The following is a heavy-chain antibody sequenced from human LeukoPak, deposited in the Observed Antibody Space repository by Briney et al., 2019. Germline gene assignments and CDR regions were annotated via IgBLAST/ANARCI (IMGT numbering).Heavy chain of an antibody. Sequence: GGSLRLSCAASGFTFSPYSMNWVRQAPGKGLEWVSYITSGSSTIYYADSVKGRFTISRDNVKNSLYLQMNSLKASDTAMYYCARRRDLYSGSYYPFDYWGQGTLVTVSS. CDR1: GFTFSPYS. CDR3: ARRRDLYSGSYYPFDY. D-gene: IGHD1-26*01. CDR2: ITSGSSTI. V-gene: IGHV3-48*01. J-gene: IGHJ4*02.